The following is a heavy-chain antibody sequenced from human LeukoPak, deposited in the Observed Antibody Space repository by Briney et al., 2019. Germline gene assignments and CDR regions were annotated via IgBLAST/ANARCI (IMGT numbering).Heavy chain of an antibody. CDR2: INPNSGGT. Sequence: ASVTVSCKASGYTFTGYYMHWVRQAPGQGLEWMGWINPNSGGTNYAQKFQGWVTMTRDASISTAYMELSRLRSDDTAVYYCARDPLLGAGKDAFDIWGQGTMVTVSS. CDR3: ARDPLLGAGKDAFDI. D-gene: IGHD3-16*01. CDR1: GYTFTGYY. V-gene: IGHV1-2*04. J-gene: IGHJ3*02.